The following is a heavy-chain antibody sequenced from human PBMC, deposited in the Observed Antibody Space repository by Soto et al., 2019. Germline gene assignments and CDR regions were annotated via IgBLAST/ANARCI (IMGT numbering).Heavy chain of an antibody. Sequence: LRLSCAASGFSFSNYGMHWVRQAPGKGLEWVAVISYDGSSKYHADSVKGRFTISRDNSKNTLHLQMNSLRAEDTAVYYCSKDKRGWRAVIDSWGQGTTVTVSS. J-gene: IGHJ4*02. CDR3: SKDKRGWRAVIDS. CDR1: GFSFSNYG. D-gene: IGHD6-19*01. V-gene: IGHV3-30*18. CDR2: ISYDGSSK.